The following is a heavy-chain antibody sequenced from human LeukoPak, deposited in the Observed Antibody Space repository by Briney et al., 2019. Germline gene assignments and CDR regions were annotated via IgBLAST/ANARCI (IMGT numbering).Heavy chain of an antibody. D-gene: IGHD6-19*01. J-gene: IGHJ4*02. CDR2: IYHSGST. CDR1: GYSISSGYY. CDR3: ARLRSGGQVAGVYFDY. Sequence: SETLSLTCTVSGYSISSGYYWGWIRQPPGKGLEWIGSIYHSGSTYYNPSLKSRVTISIDTSKNHFSLKLSSVTAADTAVYYCARLRSGGQVAGVYFDYWGQGTLVTVSS. V-gene: IGHV4-38-2*02.